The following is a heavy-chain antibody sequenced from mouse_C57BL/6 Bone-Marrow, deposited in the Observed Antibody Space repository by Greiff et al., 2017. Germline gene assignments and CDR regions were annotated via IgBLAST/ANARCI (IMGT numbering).Heavy chain of an antibody. Sequence: QVQLKESGAELVRPGTSVKMSCKASGYTFTNYWIGWAKQRPGHGLEWIGDIYPGGGYTNYNEKFKGKATLTADKSSSTAYMQFSSLTSEDSAIYYCARFDYDDYYAMDYWGQGTSDTVSS. CDR3: ARFDYDDYYAMDY. CDR2: IYPGGGYT. D-gene: IGHD2-4*01. J-gene: IGHJ4*01. V-gene: IGHV1-63*01. CDR1: GYTFTNYW.